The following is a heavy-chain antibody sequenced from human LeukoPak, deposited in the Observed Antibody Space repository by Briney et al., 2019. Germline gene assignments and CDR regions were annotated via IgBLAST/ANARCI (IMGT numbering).Heavy chain of an antibody. CDR1: GGSISSYY. D-gene: IGHD2-15*01. V-gene: IGHV4-38-2*02. CDR3: ARVDGYCSGGSCYAHFDY. J-gene: IGHJ4*02. CDR2: IYHSGST. Sequence: SETLSLTCTVSGGSISSYYWGWIRQPPGKGLEWIGSIYHSGSTYYNPSLKSRVTISVDTSKNQFSLKLSSVTAADTAVYYCARVDGYCSGGSCYAHFDYWGQGTLVTVSS.